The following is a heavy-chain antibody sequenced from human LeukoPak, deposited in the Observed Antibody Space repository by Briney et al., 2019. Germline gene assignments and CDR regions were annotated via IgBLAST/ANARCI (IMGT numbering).Heavy chain of an antibody. D-gene: IGHD3-9*01. J-gene: IGHJ4*02. V-gene: IGHV3-74*01. CDR1: GFTFSSYW. Sequence: GGSLRLSCAASGFTFSSYWMHWVRPAPGKGLVWVSRINSDGSSTSYADSVKGRFTVSRDNAKNTLYLQMNSLRAEDTAVYYCARAILTGPIDYFDYWGQGTLVTVSS. CDR2: INSDGSST. CDR3: ARAILTGPIDYFDY.